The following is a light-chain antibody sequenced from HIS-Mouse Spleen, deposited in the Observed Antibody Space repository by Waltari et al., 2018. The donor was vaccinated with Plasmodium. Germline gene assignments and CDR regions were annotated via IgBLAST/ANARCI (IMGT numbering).Light chain of an antibody. V-gene: IGKV3-15*01. CDR1: QSVSSN. CDR3: QQYNNWPLT. CDR2: GSS. Sequence: EIVMTQSPATLSVSPGERATLSCRASQSVSSNLAWYQQKPGQAPRLLLYGSSTRATGIPARFSGSGSGTYFTLTISSMQSEDFAVYYCQQYNNWPLTFGGGTKVEIK. J-gene: IGKJ4*01.